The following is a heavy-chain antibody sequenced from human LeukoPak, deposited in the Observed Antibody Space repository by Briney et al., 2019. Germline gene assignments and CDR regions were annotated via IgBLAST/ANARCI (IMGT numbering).Heavy chain of an antibody. J-gene: IGHJ3*02. CDR3: ARRLRWLQLDAFDI. Sequence: SETLSLTCTVSGGSISSSSYYWGWIRQPPGKGLEWIGSIYYSGSTYYNPSLKSRVTISVDTSKNQFSLKLSSVTAADTAVYYCARRLRWLQLDAFDIWGQGTMVTVSS. CDR2: IYYSGST. V-gene: IGHV4-39*07. CDR1: GGSISSSSYY. D-gene: IGHD5-24*01.